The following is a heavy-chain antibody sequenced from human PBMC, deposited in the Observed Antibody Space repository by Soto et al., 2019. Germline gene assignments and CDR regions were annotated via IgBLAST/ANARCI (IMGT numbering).Heavy chain of an antibody. CDR3: AKGGRYFDWLIPPDY. Sequence: QVQLVESGGGVVQPGRSLRLSCAASGFTFSSYGMHWVRQAPGKGLEWVAVISYDGSNKYYADSVKGRFTISRDNSKNTLYLQMNSLRAEDTAVYYCAKGGRYFDWLIPPDYWGQGTLVTVSS. D-gene: IGHD3-9*01. CDR1: GFTFSSYG. CDR2: ISYDGSNK. V-gene: IGHV3-30*18. J-gene: IGHJ4*02.